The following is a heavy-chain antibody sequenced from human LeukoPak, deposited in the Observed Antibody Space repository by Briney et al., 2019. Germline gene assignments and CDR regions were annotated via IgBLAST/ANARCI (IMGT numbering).Heavy chain of an antibody. V-gene: IGHV4-59*01. CDR3: ATVVMTTVVNTHPLWAFDI. CDR2: IYYSGST. D-gene: IGHD4-17*01. Sequence: SETLSLTCTVSGGSISSYYWSWIRQPPGKGLEWIGYIYYSGSTNYNPSLKSRVTISVDTSKNQFSLKLSSVTAADTAVYYCATVVMTTVVNTHPLWAFDIWGQGTMVTVSS. J-gene: IGHJ3*02. CDR1: GGSISSYY.